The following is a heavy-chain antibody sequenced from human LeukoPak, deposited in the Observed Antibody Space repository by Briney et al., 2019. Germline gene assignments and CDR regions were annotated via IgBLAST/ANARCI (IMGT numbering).Heavy chain of an antibody. CDR3: ARQEYCSGGSCYTWFDP. D-gene: IGHD2-15*01. J-gene: IGHJ5*02. Sequence: GESLKISCKGSGYSINNYWIGWVRQMPGKGLEWMGIIYPADSDIRYSPSFQGQVTISADKSISTAYLQWSSLKASDTAIYYCARQEYCSGGSCYTWFDPWGQGTLVIVTS. V-gene: IGHV5-51*01. CDR1: GYSINNYW. CDR2: IYPADSDI.